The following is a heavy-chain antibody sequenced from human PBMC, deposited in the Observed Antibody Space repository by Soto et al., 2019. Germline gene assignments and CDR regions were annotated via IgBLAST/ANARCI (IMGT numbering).Heavy chain of an antibody. CDR3: AKDKFGDYGAFDI. D-gene: IGHD4-17*01. CDR1: GFTFSSYG. CDR2: ISYDGSNK. V-gene: IGHV3-30*18. J-gene: IGHJ3*02. Sequence: VQLVESGGGVVQPGRSLRLSCAASGFTFSSYGMHWVRQAPGKGLEWVAVISYDGSNKYYADSVKGRFTISRDNSKNTLYLQMNSLRAEDTAVYYCAKDKFGDYGAFDIWGQGTMVTVSS.